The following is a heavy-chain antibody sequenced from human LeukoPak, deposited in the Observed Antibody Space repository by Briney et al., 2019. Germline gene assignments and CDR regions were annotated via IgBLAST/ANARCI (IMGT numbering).Heavy chain of an antibody. Sequence: PSETLSLTCTVSGGSISSSSYYWGWIRQPPGKGLEWIGSIYYSGSTYYNPSLKSRVTISVDTSKNQFSLKLSSVTAADTAVYYCARGSSILTGLDYWGQGTLVTVSS. J-gene: IGHJ4*02. V-gene: IGHV4-39*07. CDR2: IYYSGST. CDR3: ARGSSILTGLDY. D-gene: IGHD3-9*01. CDR1: GGSISSSSYY.